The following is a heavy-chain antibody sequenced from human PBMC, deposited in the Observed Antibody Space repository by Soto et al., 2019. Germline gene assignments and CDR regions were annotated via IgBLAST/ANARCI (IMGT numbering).Heavy chain of an antibody. V-gene: IGHV4-4*02. CDR3: ARDSRAEAGNRRYYFDY. Sequence: ETLSLTCAVSGGSISSSSWWSWVRQPPGKGLEWIGEIYHTGNTNYNLSLESRVTISVDKSKNQFSLNLNSVTAADTAVYYCARDSRAEAGNRRYYFDYWGQGTLVTVSS. CDR1: GGSISSSSW. D-gene: IGHD6-13*01. J-gene: IGHJ4*02. CDR2: IYHTGNT.